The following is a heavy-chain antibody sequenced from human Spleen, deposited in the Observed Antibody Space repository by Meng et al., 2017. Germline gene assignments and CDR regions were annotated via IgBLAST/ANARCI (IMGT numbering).Heavy chain of an antibody. CDR1: GFTFTDFE. Sequence: GESLKISCEASGFTFTDFEMNWVRQAPGKGLEWVAVISYDGSNKYYADSVKGRFTISRDNSKNTLYLQMNSLRAEDTAVYYCATGDWNDFYWGQGTLVTVSS. J-gene: IGHJ4*02. D-gene: IGHD1-1*01. CDR3: ATGDWNDFY. V-gene: IGHV3-30*01. CDR2: ISYDGSNK.